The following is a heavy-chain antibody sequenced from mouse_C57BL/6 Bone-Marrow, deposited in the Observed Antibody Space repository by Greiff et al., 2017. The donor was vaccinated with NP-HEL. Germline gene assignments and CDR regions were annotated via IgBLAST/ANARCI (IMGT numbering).Heavy chain of an antibody. D-gene: IGHD1-2*01. V-gene: IGHV2-2*01. CDR3: ARKDTTGTYFDY. CDR2: IWSGGST. J-gene: IGHJ2*01. Sequence: QVQLKQSGPGLVQPSQSLSITCTVSGFSLTSYGVHWVRQSPGKGLEWLGVIWSGGSTDYNAAFISRLSISKDNSKSQVFFKMNSLQADDTAIYYCARKDTTGTYFDYWGQGTTLTVSS. CDR1: GFSLTSYG.